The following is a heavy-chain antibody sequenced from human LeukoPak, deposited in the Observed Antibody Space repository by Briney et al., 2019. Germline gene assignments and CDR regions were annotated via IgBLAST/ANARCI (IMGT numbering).Heavy chain of an antibody. CDR3: AKTPVRRFPLYFDY. CDR2: ISHDGSDK. J-gene: IGHJ4*02. D-gene: IGHD3-3*01. CDR1: GFTFSHYA. Sequence: GGSLRLSCAASGFTFSHYALHWVRQAPGKGLEWVTPISHDGSDKYYEDSVKGRFVISRDNSRNSLYLQMNSLRAEDTAVYYCAKTPVRRFPLYFDYWGQGTLVTVSS. V-gene: IGHV3-30*09.